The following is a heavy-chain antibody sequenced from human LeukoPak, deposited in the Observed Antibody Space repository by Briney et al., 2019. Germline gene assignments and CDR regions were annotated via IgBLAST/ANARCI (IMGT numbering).Heavy chain of an antibody. D-gene: IGHD3-9*01. Sequence: GGSLRLSCVASGFTFSRHGMNWVRQAPGKGLEWVSGISPSGDIKYYVDSVKGRFTVSRDNSKNTLYLQMNTLRAEDTAVYYCARVLRNKRDWLRFRHGFREYDYYYYMDVWGKGTTVTISS. CDR1: GFTFSRHG. V-gene: IGHV3-23*01. CDR3: ARVLRNKRDWLRFRHGFREYDYYYYMDV. J-gene: IGHJ6*03. CDR2: ISPSGDIK.